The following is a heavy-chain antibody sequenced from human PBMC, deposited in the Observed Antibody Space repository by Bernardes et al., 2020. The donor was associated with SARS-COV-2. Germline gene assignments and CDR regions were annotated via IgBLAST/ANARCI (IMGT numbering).Heavy chain of an antibody. CDR1: GFSLSTSGVG. CDR2: IYWNDDK. V-gene: IGHV2-5*01. J-gene: IGHJ4*02. CDR3: AHARHRITIYGVVITTPWYGDY. D-gene: IGHD3-3*01. Sequence: SGPTLVKPTQTLTLTCTFSGFSLSTSGVGVGWIRQPPGKALEWLALIYWNDDKRYSPSLKSRLTITKDTSKNQVVLTMTNMDPVDTATYYCAHARHRITIYGVVITTPWYGDYWGKGTRVTVAS.